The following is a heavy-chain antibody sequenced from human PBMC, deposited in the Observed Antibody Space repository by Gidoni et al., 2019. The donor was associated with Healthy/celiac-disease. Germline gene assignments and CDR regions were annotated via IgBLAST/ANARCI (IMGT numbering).Heavy chain of an antibody. CDR3: ARDLSWFRELYFDY. J-gene: IGHJ4*02. V-gene: IGHV3-30*01. Sequence: RFTISRDNSKNTLYLQMNSLRAEDTAVYYCARDLSWFRELYFDYWGQGTLVTVSS. D-gene: IGHD3-10*01.